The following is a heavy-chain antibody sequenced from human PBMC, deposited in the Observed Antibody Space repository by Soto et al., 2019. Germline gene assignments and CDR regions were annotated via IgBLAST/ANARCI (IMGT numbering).Heavy chain of an antibody. CDR1: GGSISSGGYY. J-gene: IGHJ4*02. V-gene: IGHV4-31*03. CDR2: IYYSGCP. CDR3: AREGGIVGATAADY. D-gene: IGHD1-26*01. Sequence: QVQLQESGPGLVKPSQTLSLTCTVSGGSISSGGYYWSWIRPHPGKGLEWIGYIYYSGCPYYNPSITCRVTISVDTSKNQFSLKLSSVTAADTAVYYCAREGGIVGATAADYWGQGTLVTVSS.